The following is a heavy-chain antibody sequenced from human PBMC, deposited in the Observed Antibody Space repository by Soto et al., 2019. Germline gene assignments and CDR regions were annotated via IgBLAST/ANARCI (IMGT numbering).Heavy chain of an antibody. Sequence: GGSLRLSCAASGFTFSSYAMHWVRQAPGKGLEWVAVISHDGSNKYYADSVKGRFTISRDNSKNTLYLQMNSLRAEDTAVYYCARDWIVVSPRSGTPYYYGMDVWGQGTTVTVSS. J-gene: IGHJ6*02. D-gene: IGHD3-22*01. CDR2: ISHDGSNK. CDR1: GFTFSSYA. CDR3: ARDWIVVSPRSGTPYYYGMDV. V-gene: IGHV3-30-3*01.